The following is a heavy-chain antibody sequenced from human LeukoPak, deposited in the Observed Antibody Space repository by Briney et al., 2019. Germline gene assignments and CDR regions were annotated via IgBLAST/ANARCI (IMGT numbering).Heavy chain of an antibody. J-gene: IGHJ4*02. CDR2: ISGSGGST. D-gene: IGHD3-9*01. CDR1: GLTFSSYG. Sequence: GGSLRLSCAASGLTFSSYGMSWVRQAPGKGLEWLSAISGSGGSTYYADSVKGRFTISRDNSKNTLYLQMNSLRAEDTAVYYCAKLAYYDILTGYYRWGQGTLVTVSS. V-gene: IGHV3-23*01. CDR3: AKLAYYDILTGYYR.